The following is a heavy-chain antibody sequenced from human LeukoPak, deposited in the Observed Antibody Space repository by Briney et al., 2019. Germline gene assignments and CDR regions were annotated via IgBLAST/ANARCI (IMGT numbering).Heavy chain of an antibody. CDR2: INHSGST. CDR3: ARVLPYDSSGYYTYYFDY. J-gene: IGHJ4*02. Sequence: SETLSLTCAVYGGSFSGYYWSWIRQPPGKGLEWIGEINHSGSTNYNPSLKSRVTISVDTSKNQFSLKLSSVTAADTAVYYCARVLPYDSSGYYTYYFDYWGQGTLVTVSS. V-gene: IGHV4-34*01. CDR1: GGSFSGYY. D-gene: IGHD3-22*01.